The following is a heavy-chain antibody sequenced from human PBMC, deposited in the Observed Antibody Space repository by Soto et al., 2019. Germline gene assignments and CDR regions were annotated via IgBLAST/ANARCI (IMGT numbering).Heavy chain of an antibody. CDR2: IYYSGST. J-gene: IGHJ5*02. Sequence: SETLSLTCTVSGGSISSGDYYWSWIRQPPGKGLEWIGYIYYSGSTYYNPSLKSRVTISVDTSKNQFSLKLSSVTAADTAVCYCASYPRKYSWFDPWGQGTLVTVSS. CDR1: GGSISSGDYY. V-gene: IGHV4-30-4*01. CDR3: ASYPRKYSWFDP.